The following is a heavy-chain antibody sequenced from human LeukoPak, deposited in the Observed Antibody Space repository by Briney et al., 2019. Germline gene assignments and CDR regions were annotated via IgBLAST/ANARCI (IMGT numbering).Heavy chain of an antibody. CDR1: GGSFSGYY. D-gene: IGHD5-18*01. CDR2: INHSGST. V-gene: IGHV4-34*01. Sequence: PSDTLSLTCAVYGGSFSGYYWSWIRPPPGKGLEWIGEINHSGSTNYNPSLKSRVTISVDTSKNQFTLKLSSVTAADTAVYYCARVFGYSYGYRFDYWGQGTLVTVSS. CDR3: ARVFGYSYGYRFDY. J-gene: IGHJ4*02.